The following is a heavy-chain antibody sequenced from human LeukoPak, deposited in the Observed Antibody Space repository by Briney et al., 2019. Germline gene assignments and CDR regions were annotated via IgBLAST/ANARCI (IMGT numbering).Heavy chain of an antibody. Sequence: PSQTLSLTCNVSGGSISSGGSRWSWLRQHPGKGLEWIGYIYYSGSTYYNPSLESRLTMSVDTSKNQFSLHLTSVTAADTAVYYCARDWGTYFDYWGQGTLVTVSS. CDR1: GGSISSGGSR. CDR2: IYYSGST. V-gene: IGHV4-31*03. J-gene: IGHJ4*02. D-gene: IGHD7-27*01. CDR3: ARDWGTYFDY.